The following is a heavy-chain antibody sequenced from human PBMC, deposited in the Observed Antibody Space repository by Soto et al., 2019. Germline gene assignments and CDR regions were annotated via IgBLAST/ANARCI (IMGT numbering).Heavy chain of an antibody. V-gene: IGHV1-18*04. CDR2: ISGFNGNT. J-gene: IGHJ1*01. Sequence: GASVKVSCKASGYTFTYYGICWVRQAPGQGPEWMGWISGFNGNTKYARKVQGRVTLTTDTSATTAYMELRGLRSDDTAVYYCARGGSSWSAEYYEHWGQGTLVTVSS. D-gene: IGHD6-13*01. CDR3: ARGGSSWSAEYYEH. CDR1: GYTFTYYG.